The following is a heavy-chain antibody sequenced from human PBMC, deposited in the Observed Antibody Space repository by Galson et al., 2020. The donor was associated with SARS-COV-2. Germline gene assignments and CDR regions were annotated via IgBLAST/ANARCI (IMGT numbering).Heavy chain of an antibody. V-gene: IGHV4-34*01. CDR1: GGSFSGYY. Sequence: SQASETLSLTCAVYGGSFSGYYWTWVSQPPGKGLEWIGAINHSGTTSYNPSFKGRVSIPVDTSKNQLSLKVSSVTAADRGVYYCASGARDIKKVVLVVTSASCSFDYWGQGTLVTVSS. J-gene: IGHJ4*02. CDR2: INHSGTT. D-gene: IGHD2-15*01. CDR3: ASGARDIKKVVLVVTSASCSFDY.